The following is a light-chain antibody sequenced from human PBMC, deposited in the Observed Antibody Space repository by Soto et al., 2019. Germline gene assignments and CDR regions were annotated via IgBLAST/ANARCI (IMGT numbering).Light chain of an antibody. CDR3: QQYYSYPWT. V-gene: IGKV1-8*01. J-gene: IGKJ1*01. CDR2: AAS. CDR1: QGISSY. Sequence: AILMARLPYSFLASTGDRGPITFRASQGISSYLAWYQQKPGKAPKLLIYAASTLQSGVPSRFSGSGSGTDFTLTISCLQSEDFATYYCQQYYSYPWTFGQGTKVDI.